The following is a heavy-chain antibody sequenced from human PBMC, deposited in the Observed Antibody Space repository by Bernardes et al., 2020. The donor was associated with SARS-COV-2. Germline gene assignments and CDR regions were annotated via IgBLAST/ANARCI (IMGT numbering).Heavy chain of an antibody. J-gene: IGHJ4*02. CDR2: INQDGSEK. CDR3: ARAPYSYGYRTLDY. D-gene: IGHD5-18*01. Sequence: GGSLRLSCAASGFTFSDYWMTWVRQAPGKGLEWVANINQDGSEKYYVDSVKGRFTISRDNAKKSLSLQMNSLRAEDTAVYYCARAPYSYGYRTLDYWGQG. CDR1: GFTFSDYW. V-gene: IGHV3-7*05.